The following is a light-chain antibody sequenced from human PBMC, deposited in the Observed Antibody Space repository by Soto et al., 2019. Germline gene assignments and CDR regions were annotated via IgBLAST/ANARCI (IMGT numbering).Light chain of an antibody. J-gene: IGKJ1*01. Sequence: EIVLTQSPAAQSVSPGGRATLSCRASQDVMYDLAWYQQKPGQAPRLLVYGASTRATDAPPRFRGSGSGREFSLTISSLQSEDFATYYCQQYRSWPRTFGQGSRVEIK. CDR1: QDVMYD. CDR3: QQYRSWPRT. V-gene: IGKV3-15*01. CDR2: GAS.